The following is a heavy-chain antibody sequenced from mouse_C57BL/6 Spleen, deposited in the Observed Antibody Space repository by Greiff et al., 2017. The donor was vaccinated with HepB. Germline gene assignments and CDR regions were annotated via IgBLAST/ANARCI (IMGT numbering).Heavy chain of an antibody. CDR1: GFTFSDYY. Sequence: VHLVESGGGLVQPGGSLKLSCAASGFTFSDYYMYWVRQTPEKRLEWVAYISNGGGSTYYPDTVKGRFTISRDNAKNTLYLQMSRLKSEDTAMYYCARRDYGSSSFDYWGQGTTLTVSS. D-gene: IGHD1-1*01. J-gene: IGHJ2*01. CDR3: ARRDYGSSSFDY. V-gene: IGHV5-12*01. CDR2: ISNGGGST.